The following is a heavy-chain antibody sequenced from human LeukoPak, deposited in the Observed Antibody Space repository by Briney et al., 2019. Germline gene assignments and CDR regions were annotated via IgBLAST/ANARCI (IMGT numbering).Heavy chain of an antibody. CDR1: GYSISSGYY. J-gene: IGHJ4*02. D-gene: IGHD2-2*01. Sequence: SETLSLTCAVSGYSISSGYYWGWIRQPPGKGLEWIGSIYRSGSTYYNPSLKSRVTISVDTSKNQFSLKLSSVTAADTAVYYCASQGGFECSSTSCFSFDYWGQGTLVTVSS. CDR3: ASQGGFECSSTSCFSFDY. CDR2: IYRSGST. V-gene: IGHV4-38-2*01.